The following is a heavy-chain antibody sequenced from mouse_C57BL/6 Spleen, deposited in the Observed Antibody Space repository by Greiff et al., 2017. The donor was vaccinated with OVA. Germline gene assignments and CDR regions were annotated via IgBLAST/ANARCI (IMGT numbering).Heavy chain of an antibody. CDR1: GYTFTSYW. Sequence: VQVVESGAELAKPGASVKLSCKASGYTFTSYWMHWVKQRPGQGLEWIGYINPSSGYTKYNQKFKDKATLTADKSSSTAYMQLSSLTYEDSAVYYCANWDYFDYWGQGTTLTVSS. CDR3: ANWDYFDY. D-gene: IGHD4-1*01. CDR2: INPSSGYT. V-gene: IGHV1-7*01. J-gene: IGHJ2*01.